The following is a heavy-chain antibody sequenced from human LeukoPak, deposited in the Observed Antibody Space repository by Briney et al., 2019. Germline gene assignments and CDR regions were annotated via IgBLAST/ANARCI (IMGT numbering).Heavy chain of an antibody. CDR2: IGSNISAM. CDR3: ASDWGYCNSGSCFLDY. J-gene: IGHJ4*02. CDR1: GFTFSDYS. D-gene: IGHD2-15*01. Sequence: GGSLRLSCAASGFTFSDYSMNWVRQAPGKGLEWVSYIGSNISAMYYADSVKGRFTISRDNAKNSLYLQMNSLRAEDTAVYYCASDWGYCNSGSCFLDYWGQGTLVTVSS. V-gene: IGHV3-48*04.